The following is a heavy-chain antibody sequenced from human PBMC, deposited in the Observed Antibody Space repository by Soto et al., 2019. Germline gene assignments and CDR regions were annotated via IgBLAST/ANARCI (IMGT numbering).Heavy chain of an antibody. D-gene: IGHD6-25*01. CDR3: AKKPQRPLVSFDY. CDR2: ISDNGGTT. V-gene: IGHV3-23*01. J-gene: IGHJ4*02. CDR1: EFTFSHYP. Sequence: GGSLRLSWAASEFTFSHYPMSWVRQALGKGMEWVSSISDNGGTTYYADSVKGRFTISRDNSKNTLYLQMNSLRAEDTAVYYCAKKPQRPLVSFDYRGKGTQVTVSS.